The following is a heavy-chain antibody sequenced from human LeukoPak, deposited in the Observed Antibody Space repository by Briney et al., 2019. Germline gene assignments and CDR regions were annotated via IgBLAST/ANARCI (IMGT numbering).Heavy chain of an antibody. J-gene: IGHJ4*02. Sequence: PGGSLRLSCAASGFTFTTYSMNWVRQAPGKGLEWVSSISSNGDYIYYADSLKGRFTISRDNAKNSLYLQMNSLRAEDTAVYYCARDGYYFDYWGQGTLVTVSS. CDR3: ARDGYYFDY. CDR1: GFTFTTYS. CDR2: ISSNGDYI. V-gene: IGHV3-21*04.